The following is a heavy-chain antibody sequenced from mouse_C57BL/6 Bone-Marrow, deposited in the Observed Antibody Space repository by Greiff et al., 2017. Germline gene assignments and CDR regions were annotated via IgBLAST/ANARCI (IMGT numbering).Heavy chain of an antibody. CDR1: GFNIKDDY. J-gene: IGHJ1*03. CDR3: TTQLLRSFSWYFDV. Sequence: EVQRVESGAELVRPGASVKLSCTASGFNIKDDYMHWVKQRPEQGLAWIGWIDPENGDTEYASKFQGKATITADTSSNTAYLQLSSLTSEDTAVYYCTTQLLRSFSWYFDVWGTGTTVTVSS. D-gene: IGHD1-1*01. V-gene: IGHV14-4*01. CDR2: IDPENGDT.